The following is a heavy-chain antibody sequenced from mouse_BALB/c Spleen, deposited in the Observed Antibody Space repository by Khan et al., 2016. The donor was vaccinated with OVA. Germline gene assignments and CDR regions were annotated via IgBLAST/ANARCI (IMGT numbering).Heavy chain of an antibody. V-gene: IGHV1-37*01. CDR3: GRCYGNSLMDY. CDR1: GYSFTGYF. D-gene: IGHD2-1*01. Sequence: VQLKESGPELVKPGASVKISCKASGYSFTGYFMNWVKQSHGKSLEWIGRINPYNGDTFYNQKFKGKATLTVDKSSSTAHMELLSLTSEDSAVDYCGRCYGNSLMDYWGQGTSVTVSS. J-gene: IGHJ4*01. CDR2: INPYNGDT.